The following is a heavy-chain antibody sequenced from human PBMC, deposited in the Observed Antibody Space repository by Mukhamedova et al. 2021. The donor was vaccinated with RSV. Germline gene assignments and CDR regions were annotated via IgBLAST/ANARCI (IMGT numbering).Heavy chain of an antibody. V-gene: IGHV1-69*06. J-gene: IGHJ4*02. CDR2: IIPILRST. CDR3: ARGGIDGSNSPSYFDY. Sequence: GLEWMGGIIPILRSTNIAQKFQGRVTLTADMSTSTAYMELSSLKSEDTAVYYCARGGIDGSNSPSYFDYWGRGTLVTVSS. D-gene: IGHD5-24*01.